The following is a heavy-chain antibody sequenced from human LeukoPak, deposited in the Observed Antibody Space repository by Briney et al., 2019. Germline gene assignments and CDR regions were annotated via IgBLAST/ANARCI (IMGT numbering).Heavy chain of an antibody. CDR3: ARQRAHVFDI. J-gene: IGHJ3*02. CDR1: GGSISSGRYY. V-gene: IGHV4-39*01. Sequence: ASETLSLTCTVSGGSISSGRYYWGWIRQPPGKGLEWIGIIYYSGSTYYDRSLKSRVTISVDTPKNQFSLKLSSVTAADTAMYYCARQRAHVFDIWGQGTMVTVSS. CDR2: IYYSGST.